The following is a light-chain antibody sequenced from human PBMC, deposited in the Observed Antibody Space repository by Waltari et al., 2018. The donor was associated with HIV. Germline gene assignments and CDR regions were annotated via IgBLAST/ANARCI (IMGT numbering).Light chain of an antibody. J-gene: IGLJ2*01. CDR3: AAWDDSLNGVV. V-gene: IGLV1-44*01. CDR1: SSNIGSHT. CDR2: NNN. Sequence: QSVLTQPPSASGTPGQGVTISCSWSSSNIGSHTVNWYQQLPGTAPKLLIYNNNQRPSGVPDRFSGSESGTSVSLAISGLQSEDEANYYCAAWDDSLNGVVFGGGTKLTVL.